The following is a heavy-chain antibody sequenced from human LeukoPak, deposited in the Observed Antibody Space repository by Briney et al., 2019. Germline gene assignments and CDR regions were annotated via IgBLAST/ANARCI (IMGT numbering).Heavy chain of an antibody. D-gene: IGHD1-1*01. J-gene: IGHJ4*02. CDR3: TRVGSSGSVDY. V-gene: IGHV3-11*06. CDR1: GFTFSDYY. CDR2: ISSRTSDT. Sequence: PGGSRRLSCAASGFTFSDYYMSWIRQAPGKGLEWVSYISSRTSDTNYVDSVKGRFTISRDNAKNSLYLQMNSLRAEDTAVYYCTRVGSSGSVDYWGQGTLVTVSS.